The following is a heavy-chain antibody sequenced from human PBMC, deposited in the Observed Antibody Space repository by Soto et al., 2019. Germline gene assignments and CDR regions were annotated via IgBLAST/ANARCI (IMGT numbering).Heavy chain of an antibody. CDR1: GGTFNFYS. CDR2: VSPVVGMS. J-gene: IGHJ4*02. D-gene: IGHD3-10*01. V-gene: IGHV1-69*02. Sequence: QVQLVQSGAEVKKPGSSVKVSCTASGGTFNFYSISWVRQAPGQGLEWVGRVSPVVGMSEYAQKFQGRVTITADKSTSTAYMNLRSLRSEDTAVYYCATNYGSGSAHFDYWGQGTLVTVSS. CDR3: ATNYGSGSAHFDY.